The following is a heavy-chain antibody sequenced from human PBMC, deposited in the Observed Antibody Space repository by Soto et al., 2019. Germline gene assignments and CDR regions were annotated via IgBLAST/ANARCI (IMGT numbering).Heavy chain of an antibody. D-gene: IGHD3-22*01. CDR3: ARGYYDSSGYYYQPPLRFGGMAV. CDR2: ISSCSSYI. V-gene: IGHV3-21*01. J-gene: IGHJ6*02. Sequence: EVQLVESGGGLVKPGGSLRLSCAASGFTFSSYSMNWVRQAPGKGLEWVSSISSCSSYIYYADSVKGRFTISRDNAKNSLYLQMNSLRAEDTAVYYCARGYYDSSGYYYQPPLRFGGMAVWGQGTTVTVSS. CDR1: GFTFSSYS.